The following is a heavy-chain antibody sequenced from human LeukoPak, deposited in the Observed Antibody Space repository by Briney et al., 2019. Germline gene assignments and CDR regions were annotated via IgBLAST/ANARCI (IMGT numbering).Heavy chain of an antibody. V-gene: IGHV4-38-2*02. CDR2: INHSGST. Sequence: SETLSLTCAVSGYSISSGYYWGWIRQPPGKGLEWIGEINHSGSTNYNPSLKSRVTISVDTSKNQFSLKLSSVTAADTAVYYCARERAYYGSGRLRVFDYWGQGTLVTVSS. D-gene: IGHD3-10*01. CDR1: GYSISSGYY. J-gene: IGHJ4*02. CDR3: ARERAYYGSGRLRVFDY.